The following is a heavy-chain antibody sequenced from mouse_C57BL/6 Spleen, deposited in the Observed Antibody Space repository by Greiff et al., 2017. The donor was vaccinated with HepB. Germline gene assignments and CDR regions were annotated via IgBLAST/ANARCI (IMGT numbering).Heavy chain of an antibody. D-gene: IGHD1-1*01. CDR3: ARMGGSSSLYAMDY. CDR2: INYDGSST. V-gene: IGHV5-16*01. J-gene: IGHJ4*01. Sequence: EVKLVESEGGLVQPGSSMKLSCTASGFTFSDYYMAWVRQVPEKGLEWVANINYDGSSTYYLDSLKSRFIISRDNAKNILYLQMSSLKSEDTATYYCARMGGSSSLYAMDYWGQGTSVTVSS. CDR1: GFTFSDYY.